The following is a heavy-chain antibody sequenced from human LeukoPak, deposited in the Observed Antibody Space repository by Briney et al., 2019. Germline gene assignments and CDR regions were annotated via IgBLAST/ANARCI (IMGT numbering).Heavy chain of an antibody. CDR3: ARAIGSSSGVDY. D-gene: IGHD6-6*01. V-gene: IGHV3-30*03. CDR2: ISYDGSNK. CDR1: GFTFSSYG. Sequence: GGSLRLSCAASGFTFSSYGMHWVRQAPGKGLEWVAVISYDGSNKYYADSVKGRFTISRDNSKNTLYLQMNSLRAEDTAVYYCARAIGSSSGVDYWGQGALVTVSS. J-gene: IGHJ4*02.